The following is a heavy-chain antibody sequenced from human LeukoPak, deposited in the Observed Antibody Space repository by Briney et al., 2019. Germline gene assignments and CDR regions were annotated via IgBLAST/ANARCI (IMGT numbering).Heavy chain of an antibody. Sequence: PGGSLRLSCAASGFTFSNYEMNWVRQAPGKGLEWLSYISGSGSIIYYADSVKGRFTISRDNAKNSLFLQMNYLRAEDTAVYYCAREEMAQVGSTFDIWGQGTMVTVSS. CDR2: ISGSGSII. V-gene: IGHV3-48*03. CDR1: GFTFSNYE. D-gene: IGHD5-24*01. CDR3: AREEMAQVGSTFDI. J-gene: IGHJ3*02.